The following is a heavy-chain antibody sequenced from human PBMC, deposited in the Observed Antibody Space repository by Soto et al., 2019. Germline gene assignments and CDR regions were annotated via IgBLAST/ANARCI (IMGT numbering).Heavy chain of an antibody. CDR2: MNRSGGI. Sequence: QVQLQQWGAGLLKPSETLSLTCDVYGGSFSGYYWTWIRQPPGKGLEWIGEMNRSGGINYNPSLRSRVTISVDTSKNQFSLKLTSVTAADTAVYYWARWASYWGQGTLVTVSS. CDR1: GGSFSGYY. CDR3: ARWASY. V-gene: IGHV4-34*01. J-gene: IGHJ4*02.